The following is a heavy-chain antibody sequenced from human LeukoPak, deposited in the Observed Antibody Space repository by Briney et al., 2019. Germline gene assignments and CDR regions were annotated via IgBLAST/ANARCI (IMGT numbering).Heavy chain of an antibody. CDR1: GFTFSDYA. J-gene: IGHJ6*02. V-gene: IGHV3-7*03. D-gene: IGHD3-16*01. CDR3: ARGGGLDV. Sequence: GGSLRLSCAASGFTFSDYAMNWARQAPGKGLEWVASINHNGNVNYYVDSVKGRFTIFRDNAKNSLYLQMSNLRAEDTAVYFCARGGGLDVWGQGATVTVSS. CDR2: INHNGNVN.